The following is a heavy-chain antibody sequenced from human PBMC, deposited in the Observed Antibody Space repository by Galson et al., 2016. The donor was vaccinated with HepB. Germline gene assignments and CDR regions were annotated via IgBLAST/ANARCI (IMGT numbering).Heavy chain of an antibody. V-gene: IGHV1-18*04. CDR3: ARDFYVWNDVRFYP. CDR1: GYTFSSYG. J-gene: IGHJ5*02. Sequence: SVKVSCKASGYTFSSYGIRWVRQAPGQGLEWMGWISINNGNTNYAKKFQGRITMTTDTAANTVYLELKSLESDYTAMYYCARDFYVWNDVRFYPWGQGTLVIVSS. CDR2: ISINNGNT. D-gene: IGHD1-1*01.